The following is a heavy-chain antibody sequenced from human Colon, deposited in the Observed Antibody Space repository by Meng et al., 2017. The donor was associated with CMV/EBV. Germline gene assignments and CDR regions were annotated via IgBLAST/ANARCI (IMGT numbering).Heavy chain of an antibody. CDR3: ARIPCSSTSCYRYYYYGMDV. D-gene: IGHD2-2*01. CDR1: GYRFTSYG. CDR2: IIPILGIA. J-gene: IGHJ6*02. V-gene: IGHV1-69*10. Sequence: SVTVSCKAFGYRFTSYGIDWVRQAPGQGLEWMGGIIPILGIANYAQKFQGRVTITADKSTSTAYMELSSLRSEDTAVYYCARIPCSSTSCYRYYYYGMDVWGQGTTVTVSS.